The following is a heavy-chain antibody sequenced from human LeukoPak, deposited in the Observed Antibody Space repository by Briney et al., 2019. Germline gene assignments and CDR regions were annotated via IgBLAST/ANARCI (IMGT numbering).Heavy chain of an antibody. CDR3: VRDGACSSTSCQNFDY. Sequence: ASVNVSCKASGYTFTGYYMHWVRQAPGQGLEWMGWINPNSGGTNYAQKFQGRVTMTRDTSITTAYMELTRLRSDDTAVYYCVRDGACSSTSCQNFDYWGQGTLVTVPS. D-gene: IGHD2-2*01. CDR2: INPNSGGT. CDR1: GYTFTGYY. V-gene: IGHV1-2*02. J-gene: IGHJ4*02.